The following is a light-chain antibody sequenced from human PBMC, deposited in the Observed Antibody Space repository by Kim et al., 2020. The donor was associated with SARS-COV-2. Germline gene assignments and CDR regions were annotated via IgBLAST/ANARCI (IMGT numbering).Light chain of an antibody. CDR1: QSVGTY. J-gene: IGKJ1*01. V-gene: IGKV3-11*01. CDR3: QQRSSWPTWT. Sequence: SPGKRATLSCRASQSVGTYLAWYQHKPGQAPRLLIYDTANRATGTPARFSGTGSETDFTLTISSLEPEDFAVYYCQQRSSWPTWTFGQGTKVDIK. CDR2: DTA.